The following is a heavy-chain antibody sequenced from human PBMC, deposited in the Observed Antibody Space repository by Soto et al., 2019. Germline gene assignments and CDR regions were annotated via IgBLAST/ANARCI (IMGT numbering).Heavy chain of an antibody. Sequence: PSETLSLTCAVSGGSISSGGYSWSWLRQPPGKGLEWIGYIYYSGSTNYNPPLKSRVTISVDTSKNQFSLKLSSVTAADTAVYYCARGPGYYFDYWGQGTLVTVPS. CDR1: GGSISSGGYS. CDR3: ARGPGYYFDY. CDR2: IYYSGST. V-gene: IGHV4-61*08. J-gene: IGHJ4*02.